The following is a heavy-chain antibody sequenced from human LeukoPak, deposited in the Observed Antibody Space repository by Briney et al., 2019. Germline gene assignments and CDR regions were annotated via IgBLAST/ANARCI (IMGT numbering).Heavy chain of an antibody. CDR3: ARDFRGYDAFDI. D-gene: IGHD2-15*01. CDR2: IYSGGST. J-gene: IGHJ3*02. Sequence: GGSLRLSCAASGFTLSSNYMSWVRQAPGKGLEWVSGIYSGGSTYYADSVKGRFTISRDNSKNTLYLQMNSLRAEDTAVYYCARDFRGYDAFDIWGQGTMVTVSS. CDR1: GFTLSSNY. V-gene: IGHV3-53*01.